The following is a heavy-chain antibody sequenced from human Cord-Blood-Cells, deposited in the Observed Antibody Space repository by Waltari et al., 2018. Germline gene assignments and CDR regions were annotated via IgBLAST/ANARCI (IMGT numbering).Heavy chain of an antibody. D-gene: IGHD2-2*01. V-gene: IGHV3-23*01. CDR1: GFTFSSYA. CDR2: ISGSGGST. J-gene: IGHJ4*02. Sequence: EVQLLESGGGLVQPGGSLRPSFAASGFTFSSYAMRWVRRASGKGVEWVCAISGSGGSTYYSYSVKGRFTISRDKSKNTLYLQMNSLRAEDTAVYYFAKSPSREDYWGQGTLVTVSS. CDR3: AKSPSREDY.